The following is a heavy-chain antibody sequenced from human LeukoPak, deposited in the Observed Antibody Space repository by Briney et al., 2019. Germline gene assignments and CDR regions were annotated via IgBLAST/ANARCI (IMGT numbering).Heavy chain of an antibody. V-gene: IGHV3-30*18. CDR1: GFTFSSYG. Sequence: GGSLRLSCAASGFTFSSYGMHWVRQAPGKGLEWVAVISYDGSNKYHADSVKGRFTISRDNSKNTLYLQMNSLRAEDTAVYYCAKWDYAGMTRAFDIWGQGTLVTFSS. D-gene: IGHD3-16*01. CDR3: AKWDYAGMTRAFDI. CDR2: ISYDGSNK. J-gene: IGHJ3*02.